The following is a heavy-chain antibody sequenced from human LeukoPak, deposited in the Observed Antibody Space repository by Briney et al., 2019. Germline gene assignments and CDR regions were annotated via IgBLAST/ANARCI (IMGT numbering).Heavy chain of an antibody. J-gene: IGHJ4*02. D-gene: IGHD5-24*01. CDR1: GYTLTELS. CDR2: INPNSGGT. V-gene: IGHV1-2*02. Sequence: ASVKVSCKVSGYTLTELSMHWVRQAPGQGPEWMGWINPNSGGTNYAQKFQGRVTMTRDTSINTAYVEVGRLRSDGTAVYYCARDPSSRGNFDHWGQGTLVTVSS. CDR3: ARDPSSRGNFDH.